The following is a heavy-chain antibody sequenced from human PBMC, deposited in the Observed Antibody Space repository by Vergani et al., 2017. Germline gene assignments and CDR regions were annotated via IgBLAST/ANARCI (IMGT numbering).Heavy chain of an antibody. D-gene: IGHD3-3*01. J-gene: IGHJ6*02. CDR1: GFTFSSYG. CDR3: AKGLGGLRFWEWLSSYGMDV. Sequence: QVQLVESGGGVVQPGGSLRLSCAASGFTFSSYGMHWVRQAPGKGLEWVAFIRYDGSNKYYADSVKGRFPISRDNSKNTLYLQMNSLRAEDTAVYYCAKGLGGLRFWEWLSSYGMDVWGQGTTVTVSS. V-gene: IGHV3-30*02. CDR2: IRYDGSNK.